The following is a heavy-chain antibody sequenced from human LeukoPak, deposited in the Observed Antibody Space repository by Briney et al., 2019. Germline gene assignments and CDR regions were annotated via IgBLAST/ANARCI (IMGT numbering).Heavy chain of an antibody. CDR3: AKHVITDGSGYYYFDS. D-gene: IGHD3-22*01. Sequence: SETLSLTCTVSGGSISSDCCYWGWIRQPPGKGPEWIGGFYYTGTTYYSPSLKSRITISANTSKNQFSLRLSSVNAADTAVYYCAKHVITDGSGYYYFDSWGQGTLVTVSS. V-gene: IGHV4-39*01. CDR2: FYYTGTT. CDR1: GGSISSDCCY. J-gene: IGHJ4*02.